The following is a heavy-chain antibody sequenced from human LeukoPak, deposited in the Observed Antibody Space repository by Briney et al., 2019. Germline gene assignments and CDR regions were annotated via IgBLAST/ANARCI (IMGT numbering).Heavy chain of an antibody. D-gene: IGHD6-13*01. V-gene: IGHV3-7*01. CDR3: AKGQQFRYSSLDN. CDR2: IKQDGSEK. CDR1: GFTFSSYW. J-gene: IGHJ4*02. Sequence: GGSLRLSCAASGFTFSSYWMSWVRQAPGKGLEWGANIKQDGSEKYYVDSVKGRFIISRDNSKNTVYLQMNSLRAEDTAVYYCAKGQQFRYSSLDNWGQGTLVTVSS.